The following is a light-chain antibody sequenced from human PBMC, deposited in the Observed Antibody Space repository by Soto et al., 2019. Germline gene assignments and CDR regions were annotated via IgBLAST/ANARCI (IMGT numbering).Light chain of an antibody. CDR1: QSISTS. J-gene: IGKJ4*01. V-gene: IGKV1-39*01. CDR2: AAS. CDR3: QRGAAA. Sequence: IQMTQSPSSLSASVGDRVTITCRASQSISTSLNWYQQKPGKAPKLLIYAASSLQSGVPSRFSGSGSGTDFTLTISSLQPEDFATYYCQRGAAAFGGGTKVEIK.